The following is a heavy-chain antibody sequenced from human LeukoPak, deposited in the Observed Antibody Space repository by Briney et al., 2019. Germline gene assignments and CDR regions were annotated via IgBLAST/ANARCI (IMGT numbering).Heavy chain of an antibody. D-gene: IGHD6-13*01. CDR2: IVYDGSSK. J-gene: IGHJ4*02. V-gene: IGHV3-30*18. Sequence: GGSLRLSCAASGFPFSSFGAHWVRQAPGKGLEWVAVIVYDGSSKYYSDSVKGRFTISRDNYKNMLYLQMDSLRTEDTAVYYCAKGHSSSWSFFDYWGQGTLVTVSS. CDR3: AKGHSSSWSFFDY. CDR1: GFPFSSFG.